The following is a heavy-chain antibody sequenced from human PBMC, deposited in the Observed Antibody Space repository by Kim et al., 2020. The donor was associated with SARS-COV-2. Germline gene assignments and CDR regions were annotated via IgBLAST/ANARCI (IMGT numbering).Heavy chain of an antibody. CDR2: SMGSGGST. Sequence: GGSLRLSCIASGFNFISNDMTWVRQVPGKGPEWVATSMGSGGSTFHADSVRRRFTMSRDNSKYAVYLQMNSLRVEDTAIYYCARNSGWYDSWGQGLLVTVSS. V-gene: IGHV3-23*01. CDR1: GFNFISND. J-gene: IGHJ5*01. CDR3: ARNSGWYDS. D-gene: IGHD1-26*01.